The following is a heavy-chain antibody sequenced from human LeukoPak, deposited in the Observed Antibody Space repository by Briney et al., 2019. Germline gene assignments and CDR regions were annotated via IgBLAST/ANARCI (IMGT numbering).Heavy chain of an antibody. CDR1: GFTFSSYW. CDR3: ARYRAFDI. Sequence: GGSLRLSCAGSGFTFSSYWMGWVRQAPGKGLEWVANIKQDGSEKYYVDSVKGRFTISRDNAKNSLFLQMNSLRVEDTAVYYCARYRAFDIWGQGTMVTVSS. CDR2: IKQDGSEK. J-gene: IGHJ3*02. V-gene: IGHV3-7*01.